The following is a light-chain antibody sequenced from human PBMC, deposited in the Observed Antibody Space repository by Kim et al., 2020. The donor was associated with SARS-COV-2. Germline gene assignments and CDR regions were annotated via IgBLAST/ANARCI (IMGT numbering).Light chain of an antibody. J-gene: IGKJ5*01. CDR2: GAS. V-gene: IGKV1-17*01. Sequence: ASVEDRVTITVRPSQDIRNDLGWYQQNPGRAPKRLIYGASSLQSGVPSRFSGSGSGTEFTLTISSLQPEDFATYFCLQHNNYPITFGQGTRLEIK. CDR3: LQHNNYPIT. CDR1: QDIRND.